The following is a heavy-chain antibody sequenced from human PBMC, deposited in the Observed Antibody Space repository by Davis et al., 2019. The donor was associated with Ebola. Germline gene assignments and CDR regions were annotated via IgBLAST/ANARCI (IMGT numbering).Heavy chain of an antibody. V-gene: IGHV1-69*13. J-gene: IGHJ4*02. CDR1: GGTFSSYA. CDR2: IIPIFGTT. Sequence: SVKVSCKASGGTFSSYAISWVRQAPGQALASFVWIIPIFGTTNYAQKFQGRVTITADESTSTAYMELSSLRSEDPAVYYCARETSGSYLGFDYWGKGTLVTVSS. CDR3: ARETSGSYLGFDY. D-gene: IGHD1-26*01.